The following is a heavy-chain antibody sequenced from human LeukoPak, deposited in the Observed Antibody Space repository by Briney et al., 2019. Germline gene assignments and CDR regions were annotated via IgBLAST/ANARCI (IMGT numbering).Heavy chain of an antibody. CDR3: AKDLADCSSTSCYVDYYYGMDV. V-gene: IGHV3-23*01. Sequence: PGGSLRLSCAASGFTFSSYAMSWVRQAPGKGLEWVSAISGSGGSTYYADSVKGRFTIPRDNSKNTLYLQMNSLRAEDTAVYYCAKDLADCSSTSCYVDYYYGMDVWDQGTTVTVSS. D-gene: IGHD2-2*01. CDR2: ISGSGGST. J-gene: IGHJ6*02. CDR1: GFTFSSYA.